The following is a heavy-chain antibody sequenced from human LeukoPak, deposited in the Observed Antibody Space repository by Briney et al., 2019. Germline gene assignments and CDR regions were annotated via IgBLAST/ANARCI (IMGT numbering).Heavy chain of an antibody. J-gene: IGHJ4*02. CDR1: GFTFSSYG. D-gene: IGHD4/OR15-4a*01. V-gene: IGHV3-30*18. Sequence: TGGSLRLSCAASGFTFSSYGMHWVRQAPGKGLEWVAVISFDGSYKYYADSVKGRFTISRDNSKNTLYLQMNSLRAEDTAVYYCAKFANPNGPGDYWGQGTLVTVSP. CDR2: ISFDGSYK. CDR3: AKFANPNGPGDY.